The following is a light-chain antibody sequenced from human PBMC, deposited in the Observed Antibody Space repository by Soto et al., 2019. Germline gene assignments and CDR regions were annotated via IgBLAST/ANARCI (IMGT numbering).Light chain of an antibody. J-gene: IGKJ3*01. CDR2: DAS. CDR1: QRIGSY. Sequence: EIVLTQSPGTVSLSPGERATLSCRASQRIGSYLVWYQQKPGQAPRLLMYDASKRAPGIPARLGGSGSGTGFTLTISSLEAEDFAVYYCQQRSNSPFTFGPGTKVDMK. V-gene: IGKV3-11*01. CDR3: QQRSNSPFT.